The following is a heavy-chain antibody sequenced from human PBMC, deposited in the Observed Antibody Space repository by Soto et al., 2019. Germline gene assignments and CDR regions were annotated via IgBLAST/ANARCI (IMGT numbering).Heavy chain of an antibody. CDR3: ARDPTNQLSAFDI. Sequence: PSETLSLTCAVSGYSISSGYYWGWIRQPPGKGLEWIGGIYHSGSTYYNPSLKSRVTISVDTSKNQFSLKLSSVTAADTAVYYCARDPTNQLSAFDIWGQGTMVTVSS. J-gene: IGHJ3*02. CDR2: IYHSGST. D-gene: IGHD2-2*01. V-gene: IGHV4-38-2*02. CDR1: GYSISSGYY.